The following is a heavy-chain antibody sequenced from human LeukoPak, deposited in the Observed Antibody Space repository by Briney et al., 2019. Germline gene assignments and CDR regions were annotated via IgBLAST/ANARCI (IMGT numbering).Heavy chain of an antibody. D-gene: IGHD3-3*01. CDR1: GFTFSSYW. Sequence: GGSLRLSCAASGFTFSSYWMCWVRQAPGKGLEWVANIKEDGSEKYYVDSVKGRFTISRDNAKNSLYLQMNSLRAEDTAVYYCATRRVITIFGVVINVGIFDYWGQGTLVTVSS. CDR3: ATRRVITIFGVVINVGIFDY. J-gene: IGHJ4*02. CDR2: IKEDGSEK. V-gene: IGHV3-7*01.